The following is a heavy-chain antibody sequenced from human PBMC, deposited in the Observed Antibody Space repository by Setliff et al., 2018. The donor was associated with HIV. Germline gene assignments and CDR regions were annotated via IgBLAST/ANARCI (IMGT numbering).Heavy chain of an antibody. CDR3: ARGPTRFYFDY. CDR2: ISYGGST. Sequence: PSETLSLTCTVSGGSISSYYWSWIRQPPGKGLEWIGYISYGGSTNYNPSLKSRVTILVDTSKNHFSLKLTSVTAADTAVYYCARGPTRFYFDYWAQGTLVTVSS. V-gene: IGHV4-59*01. D-gene: IGHD1-1*01. CDR1: GGSISSYY. J-gene: IGHJ4*02.